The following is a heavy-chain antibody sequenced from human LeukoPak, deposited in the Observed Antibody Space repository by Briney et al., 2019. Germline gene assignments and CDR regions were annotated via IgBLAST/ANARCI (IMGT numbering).Heavy chain of an antibody. CDR1: GGSISSNNYY. Sequence: PSDTLSLTCTVSGGSISSNNYYWAWIRQPPGKGLEWIGSIYSSGSASYNPSLKSRVSIVLDTSKNQFSLKVTSVTAADTAVYYCARFTPQGYGWGGYNRFDPWGQGTLVTVSS. CDR3: ARFTPQGYGWGGYNRFDP. J-gene: IGHJ5*02. D-gene: IGHD3-16*01. CDR2: IYSSGSA. V-gene: IGHV4-39*07.